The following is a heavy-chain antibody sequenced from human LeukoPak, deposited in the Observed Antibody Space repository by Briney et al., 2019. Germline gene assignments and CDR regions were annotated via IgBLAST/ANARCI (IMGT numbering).Heavy chain of an antibody. V-gene: IGHV4-34*01. D-gene: IGHD4/OR15-4a*01. CDR3: ARGRLTSPNWFGP. CDR1: GGSFSGYY. CDR2: INHSGST. J-gene: IGHJ5*02. Sequence: SETLSLTCAVYGGSFSGYYWSWIRQPPGKGLEWIGEINHSGSTNYNPSLKSRVTMSVDTSTNQFSLRLTSVTAADTAVYYCARGRLTSPNWFGPWGQGILVTVSS.